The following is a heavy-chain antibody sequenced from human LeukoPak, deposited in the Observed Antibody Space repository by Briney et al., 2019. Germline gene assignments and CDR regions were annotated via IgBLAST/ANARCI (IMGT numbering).Heavy chain of an antibody. CDR1: EFTFSSYE. D-gene: IGHD3-22*01. J-gene: IGHJ4*02. V-gene: IGHV3-48*03. Sequence: PGGSLRLSCAASEFTFSSYEMNWVRQAPGKGLEWVSYISSSGSTIYYADSVKGRFTISRDNAKNSLYLQMNSLRAEDTAVYYCARGHYDSSGYYDYWGRGTLVTVSS. CDR2: ISSSGSTI. CDR3: ARGHYDSSGYYDY.